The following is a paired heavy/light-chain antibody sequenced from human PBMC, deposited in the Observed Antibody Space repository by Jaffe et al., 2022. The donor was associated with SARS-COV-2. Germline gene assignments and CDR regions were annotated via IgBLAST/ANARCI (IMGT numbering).Heavy chain of an antibody. CDR1: GGSISSSSYY. V-gene: IGHV4-39*01. D-gene: IGHD2-8*01. CDR3: ARHGGLYCNNGICYRRDGYNLEAFDI. J-gene: IGHJ3*02. Sequence: LQLQESGPGLVKPSETLSLTCSVSGGSISSSSYYWGWIRQPPGKGLEWIGSIYDIGSTYYNPSLKSRVTISVDTSKKQFSLRLSSVTAADTAVFYCARHGGLYCNNGICYRRDGYNLEAFDIWGQGTMVTVSS. CDR2: IYDIGST.
Light chain of an antibody. J-gene: IGLJ2*01. Sequence: QSALTQPPSASGSPGQSVTISCTGTSSDVGGYDYVSWYQQHPGKAPKLMIYGVSKRPSGVPDRFSGSKSGNTASLTVSGLQAEDEADYYCSSYAGSNNVVFGGGTKVTVL. CDR1: SSDVGGYDY. CDR3: SSYAGSNNVV. CDR2: GVS. V-gene: IGLV2-8*01.